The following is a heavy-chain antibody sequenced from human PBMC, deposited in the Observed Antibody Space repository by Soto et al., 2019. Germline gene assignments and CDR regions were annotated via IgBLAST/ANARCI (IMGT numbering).Heavy chain of an antibody. CDR3: ARDEYSSSFFLLGPTPPYAIDI. D-gene: IGHD6-13*01. Sequence: ASVKVSCKASGGTFTSYTISWVRQAPGQGLEWMGRIIPILGIANYAQKFQGRVTITADKSTSTAYMELSSLRSEDTAVYYCARDEYSSSFFLLGPTPPYAIDIWGQGTIVTVSS. J-gene: IGHJ3*02. CDR1: GGTFTSYT. V-gene: IGHV1-69*04. CDR2: IIPILGIA.